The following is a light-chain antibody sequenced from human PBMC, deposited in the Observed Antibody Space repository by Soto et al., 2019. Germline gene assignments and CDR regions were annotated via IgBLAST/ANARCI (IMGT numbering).Light chain of an antibody. Sequence: QSVLTQPASVSGSPGQSITISCTGTSSDVGGYNYVSWYQQHPGKAPKIMIYDVSNRPSGVSNRFSGSKSGNTASLTISGLQAEDEADYYCSSYTSSSTPGVFGTGTKVTVL. J-gene: IGLJ1*01. CDR3: SSYTSSSTPGV. CDR2: DVS. V-gene: IGLV2-14*01. CDR1: SSDVGGYNY.